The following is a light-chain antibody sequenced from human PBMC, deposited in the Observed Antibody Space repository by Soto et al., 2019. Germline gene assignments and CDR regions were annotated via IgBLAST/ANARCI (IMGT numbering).Light chain of an antibody. V-gene: IGKV3-20*01. CDR3: QHYGSSAYT. J-gene: IGKJ2*01. CDR1: QSVRSNY. CDR2: GAS. Sequence: EFVLTQSPGTLSLSPGERATLSCRASQSVRSNYLACYQQKPGQSPRLLIYGASNRATGIPDRFSGSGSGTDFTLTISRLEPEDFAVFYCQHYGSSAYTFGQGTTLEIK.